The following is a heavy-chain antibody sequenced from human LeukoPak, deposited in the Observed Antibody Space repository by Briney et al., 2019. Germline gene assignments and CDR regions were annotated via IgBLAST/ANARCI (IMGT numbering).Heavy chain of an antibody. Sequence: GGSLRLSCAASGFTFSSYSMNWVRQAPGKGLEWVSGLSGSGGSIYYADSVKGRFTISGDNSKNTLYLQMNSLRAEDTAVYYCAKGAFGRPFSDAFDIWGRGTVVTVSS. CDR2: LSGSGGSI. V-gene: IGHV3-23*01. CDR3: AKGAFGRPFSDAFDI. J-gene: IGHJ3*02. D-gene: IGHD3-10*01. CDR1: GFTFSSYS.